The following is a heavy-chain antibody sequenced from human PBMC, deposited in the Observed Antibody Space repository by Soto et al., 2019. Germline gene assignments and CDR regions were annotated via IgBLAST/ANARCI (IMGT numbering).Heavy chain of an antibody. CDR2: IYYSGST. D-gene: IGHD3-3*02. CDR1: GGSISSSSYY. CDR3: ASPKIAFYNWFDP. V-gene: IGHV4-39*01. Sequence: SETLSLTCTFSGGSISSSSYYWGWLRQPPGKGLEWIGSIYYSGSTYYNPSLKSRVTISVDTSKNQFSLKLSSVTAADTAGYYCASPKIAFYNWFDPWGQGTLVTVSS. J-gene: IGHJ5*02.